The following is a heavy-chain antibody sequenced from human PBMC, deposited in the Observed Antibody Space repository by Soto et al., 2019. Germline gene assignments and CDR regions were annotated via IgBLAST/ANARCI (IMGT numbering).Heavy chain of an antibody. Sequence: EEQLLESGGGLVQPGGSLRLSCAASGFSFSSYAMTWVRQAPGKGLECVSAFSDGGSNTYYTDSVKGRFTISRDNSKNTLLLQMNSLRADDTAVYYCGIIHSSSGYTGYYFDSWGQGTLVTVSS. CDR2: FSDGGSNT. V-gene: IGHV3-23*01. J-gene: IGHJ4*02. CDR1: GFSFSSYA. CDR3: GIIHSSSGYTGYYFDS. D-gene: IGHD6-13*01.